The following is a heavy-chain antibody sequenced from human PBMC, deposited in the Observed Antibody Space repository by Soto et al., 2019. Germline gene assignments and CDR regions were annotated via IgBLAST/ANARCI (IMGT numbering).Heavy chain of an antibody. CDR2: INPNSGGT. D-gene: IGHD3-22*01. CDR1: GYTFTGYY. Sequence: ASVKVSCKASGYTFTGYYVHWVRQAPGQGLEWMGWINPNSGGTKSAQKFQGRVTMTRDTSINTAYMELSRLRSDDTAVYYCARRKGDYYDSSGYHYYFDYWGQGTLVTVSS. V-gene: IGHV1-2*02. CDR3: ARRKGDYYDSSGYHYYFDY. J-gene: IGHJ4*02.